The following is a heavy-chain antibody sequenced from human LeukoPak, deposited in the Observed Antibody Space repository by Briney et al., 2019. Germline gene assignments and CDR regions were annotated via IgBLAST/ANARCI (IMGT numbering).Heavy chain of an antibody. Sequence: PGGSLRLSCAASGFTFSTYGMNWVRQAPGKGLEWVALIRFDGVNKYYADSVRGRFTISRGNSKNTVFLQMNSLRAEDTAVYYCAKDFDFDYFDYWGQGTLVTVSS. CDR2: IRFDGVNK. D-gene: IGHD3-9*01. J-gene: IGHJ4*02. V-gene: IGHV3-30*02. CDR3: AKDFDFDYFDY. CDR1: GFTFSTYG.